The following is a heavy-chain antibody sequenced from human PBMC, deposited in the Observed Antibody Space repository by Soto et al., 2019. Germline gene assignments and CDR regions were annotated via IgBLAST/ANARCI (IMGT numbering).Heavy chain of an antibody. Sequence: AETLSLTCTVSGCSIISYYWRWVRQPPGKGLEWIGYIYYSGSTNYNPSLKSRVTITVDTPKNQFTLKLSAVTAADTDVNCCGSSVGASRFDYWGQGTLVTVSS. CDR3: GSSVGASRFDY. CDR1: GCSIISYY. D-gene: IGHD1-26*01. V-gene: IGHV4-59*01. CDR2: IYYSGST. J-gene: IGHJ4*02.